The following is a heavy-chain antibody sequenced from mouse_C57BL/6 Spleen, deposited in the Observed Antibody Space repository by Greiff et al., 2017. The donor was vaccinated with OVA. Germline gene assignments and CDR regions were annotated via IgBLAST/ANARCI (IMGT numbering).Heavy chain of an antibody. Sequence: QVQLQQSGAELAMPGASVKLSCKASGYTFTSYGISWVKQRTGQGLEWIGEIYPRSGNTYYNEKFKGKATLTADKSSSTAYMELRSLTSEDSAVYFCARKGVYYGNYDYYAMDYWGQGTSVTVSS. J-gene: IGHJ4*01. CDR1: GYTFTSYG. CDR3: ARKGVYYGNYDYYAMDY. V-gene: IGHV1-81*01. CDR2: IYPRSGNT. D-gene: IGHD2-1*01.